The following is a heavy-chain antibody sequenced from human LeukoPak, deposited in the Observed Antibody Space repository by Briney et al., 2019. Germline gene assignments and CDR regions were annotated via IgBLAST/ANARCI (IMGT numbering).Heavy chain of an antibody. D-gene: IGHD3-16*02. CDR3: ARAFGRYDYVWGSYRAMGVFDY. Sequence: SQTLSLTCAVSGGSISSGGYSWSWIRQPPGKGLEWIGYIYHSGSTYYNPSLKSRVTISVDTSKNQFSLKLSSVTAADTAVYYCARAFGRYDYVWGSYRAMGVFDYWGQGTLVTVSS. J-gene: IGHJ4*02. CDR2: IYHSGST. V-gene: IGHV4-30-2*01. CDR1: GGSISSGGYS.